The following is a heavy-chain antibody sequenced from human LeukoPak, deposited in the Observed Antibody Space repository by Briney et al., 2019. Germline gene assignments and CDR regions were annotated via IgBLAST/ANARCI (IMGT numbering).Heavy chain of an antibody. J-gene: IGHJ3*02. V-gene: IGHV1-69*05. CDR2: IIPIFGTA. Sequence: SVKVSCKATGGTFSSYAISWVRQAPGQGLEWMGGIIPIFGTANYAQKFQGRVTITTDESTSTAYMELSSLRSEDTAVYYCARGWDVEMATIGDAFDIWGQGTMVTVSS. CDR3: ARGWDVEMATIGDAFDI. CDR1: GGTFSSYA. D-gene: IGHD5-24*01.